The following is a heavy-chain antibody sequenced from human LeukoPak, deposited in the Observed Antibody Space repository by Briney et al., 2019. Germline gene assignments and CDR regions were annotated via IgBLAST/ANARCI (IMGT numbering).Heavy chain of an antibody. D-gene: IGHD4-23*01. CDR1: GFTLSSYF. V-gene: IGHV3-7*05. CDR2: IHPDGSDK. Sequence: GGSLRLSCAASGFTLSSYFMNWVRQAPGKGLEWVAKIHPDGSDKYYVDSVKGRFTISRDNAKSSLHLQMNSLRAEDTAVYYCARVRGVYGGISDYWGQGTLVTVSS. CDR3: ARVRGVYGGISDY. J-gene: IGHJ4*02.